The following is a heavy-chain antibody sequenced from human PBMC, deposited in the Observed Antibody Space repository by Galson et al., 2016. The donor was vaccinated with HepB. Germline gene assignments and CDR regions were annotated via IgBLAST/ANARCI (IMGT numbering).Heavy chain of an antibody. D-gene: IGHD1-1*01. Sequence: SVKVSCKASGGTFSTFLISWVRQAPGQGLEWLGGIIPIFGTANYAQKVQDRVIITADESTTTAYMELSSLRSEDTAVYFCARVQTGPTWYRNFGMDVWGQGTTVTVSS. CDR2: IIPIFGTA. J-gene: IGHJ6*02. V-gene: IGHV1-69*13. CDR1: GGTFSTFL. CDR3: ARVQTGPTWYRNFGMDV.